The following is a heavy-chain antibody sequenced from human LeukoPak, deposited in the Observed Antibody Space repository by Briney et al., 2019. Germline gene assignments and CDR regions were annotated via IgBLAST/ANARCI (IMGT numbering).Heavy chain of an antibody. D-gene: IGHD1-26*01. CDR3: ARFLGAHRAVDY. CDR1: GGSFSGYY. Sequence: SETLSLTCAVYGGSFSGYYGSWIRQPPGKGLEWIGEINHSGSTNYNPSLKSRVTISVDTSKNQFSLKLSSVTAADTAVYYCARFLGAHRAVDYWGQGTLVTVSS. V-gene: IGHV4-34*01. J-gene: IGHJ4*02. CDR2: INHSGST.